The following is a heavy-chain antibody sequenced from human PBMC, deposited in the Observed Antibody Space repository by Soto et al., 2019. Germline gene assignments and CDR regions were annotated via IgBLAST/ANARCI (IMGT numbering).Heavy chain of an antibody. CDR2: VSGYNGNT. V-gene: IGHV1-18*04. CDR1: GHIFTNFA. J-gene: IGHJ4*02. D-gene: IGHD4-17*01. Sequence: QVELVQSGAEVKKPGASVTVSCNFSGHIFTNFAINWVRQAPGQGLEWMGWVSGYNGNTNYARKLQGRVTMTTDTSTSTAYIHLTSLRSDDTAIYFCAIVRGVRGYHYVEPFDYWGQGTLVTVSS. CDR3: AIVRGVRGYHYVEPFDY.